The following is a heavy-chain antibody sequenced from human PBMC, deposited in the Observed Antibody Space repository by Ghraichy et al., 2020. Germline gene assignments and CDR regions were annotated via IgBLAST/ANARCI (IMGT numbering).Heavy chain of an antibody. CDR2: ISGSGGST. CDR1: GFTFSSYA. J-gene: IGHJ5*02. CDR3: AKDPWEYSSSSVPYNWFDP. Sequence: GGSLRLSCAASGFTFSSYAMSWVRQAPGKGLEWVSAISGSGGSTYYADSVKGRFTISRDNSKNTLYLQMNSLRAEDTAVYYCAKDPWEYSSSSVPYNWFDPWGQGTLVTVSS. V-gene: IGHV3-23*01. D-gene: IGHD6-6*01.